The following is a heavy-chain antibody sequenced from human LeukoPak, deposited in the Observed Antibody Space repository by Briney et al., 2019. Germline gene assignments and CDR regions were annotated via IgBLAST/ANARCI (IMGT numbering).Heavy chain of an antibody. J-gene: IGHJ4*02. Sequence: ASVKVSCKASGYTFTGFYIHWVRQAPGQGLEWMGRINPRIGDTNSARTFQGRVTMTRDTSISTAYMDPNRLTSDDTAVYYCARGAWDYDGKDYWGQGTLVTVSS. D-gene: IGHD1-7*01. CDR1: GYTFTGFY. CDR3: ARGAWDYDGKDY. V-gene: IGHV1-2*06. CDR2: INPRIGDT.